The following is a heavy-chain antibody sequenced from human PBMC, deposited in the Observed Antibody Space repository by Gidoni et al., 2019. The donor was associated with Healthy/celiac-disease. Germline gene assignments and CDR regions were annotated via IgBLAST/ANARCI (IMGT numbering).Heavy chain of an antibody. CDR3: ARDTLDFWSGRRGFYHGMDV. V-gene: IGHV4-30-4*01. CDR2: IFYSGTT. J-gene: IGHJ6*02. Sequence: QVQLQESGPGLVKPSPTLSLTCTVSGGSIRSVDYYWRWIRQPPGRGLEWIGYIFYSGTTYYNPSLKSRVTMSVDTSKNQFSLRLSSVTAVDTAVYYCARDTLDFWSGRRGFYHGMDVWGQGTTVTVSS. CDR1: GGSIRSVDYY. D-gene: IGHD3-3*01.